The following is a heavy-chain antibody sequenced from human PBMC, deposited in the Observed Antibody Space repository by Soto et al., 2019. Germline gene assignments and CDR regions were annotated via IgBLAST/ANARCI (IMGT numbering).Heavy chain of an antibody. CDR3: ARGPLVVLNYFES. J-gene: IGHJ4*02. V-gene: IGHV1-69*02. Sequence: QVQLVQSGTEVKKPGSSVKVSCKASGGTFRNYPINWVRQAPGQGLEWMGSIFPLTDIPDYAQNFQARLTISADKSTSTAYMEFSSLTSDETAMYFCARGPLVVLNYFESWCQATLVTVSS. CDR2: IFPLTDIP. CDR1: GGTFRNYP.